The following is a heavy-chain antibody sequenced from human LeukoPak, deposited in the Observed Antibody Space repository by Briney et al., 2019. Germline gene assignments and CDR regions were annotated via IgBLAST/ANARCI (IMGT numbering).Heavy chain of an antibody. Sequence: ASVKVSCKASGYDFTSVGITWVRQAPGQGLEWMGWISPYNGNTRYVQNFQGRVTMTTDTSTSTAYMELRSLRLDDTAVYYCSRAGSGIGWYFDYWGQGTLVTVSS. CDR2: ISPYNGNT. CDR3: SRAGSGIGWYFDY. J-gene: IGHJ4*02. D-gene: IGHD6-19*01. V-gene: IGHV1-18*01. CDR1: GYDFTSVG.